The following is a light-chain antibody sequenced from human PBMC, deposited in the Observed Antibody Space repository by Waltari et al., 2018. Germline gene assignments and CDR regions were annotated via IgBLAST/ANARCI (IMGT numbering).Light chain of an antibody. CDR3: QSGNTLPLGLT. CDR1: QGISTW. J-gene: IGKJ4*01. V-gene: IGKV1D-12*01. CDR2: AAD. Sequence: DIQLTQSPSSVSASVGGSVTITCRASQGISTWLAWYQQKPGKAPKLLIYAADTLESGVPSRFSGSGFGTDFTLTINSLQPEDFATYYCQSGNTLPLGLTFGGGTKVEIK.